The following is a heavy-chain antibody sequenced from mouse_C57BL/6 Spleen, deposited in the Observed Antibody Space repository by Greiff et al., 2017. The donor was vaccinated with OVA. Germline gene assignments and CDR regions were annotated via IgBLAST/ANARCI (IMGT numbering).Heavy chain of an antibody. V-gene: IGHV5-9-1*02. CDR1: GFTFSSYA. CDR3: TRGTPEYFDV. CDR2: ISSGGDYI. D-gene: IGHD3-3*01. J-gene: IGHJ1*03. Sequence: EVKLMESGEGLVKPGGSLKLSCAASGFTFSSYAMSWVRQTPEKRLEWVAYISSGGDYIYYADTVKGRFTISRDNARNTLYLQMSSLKSEDTAMYYCTRGTPEYFDVWGTGTTVTVSS.